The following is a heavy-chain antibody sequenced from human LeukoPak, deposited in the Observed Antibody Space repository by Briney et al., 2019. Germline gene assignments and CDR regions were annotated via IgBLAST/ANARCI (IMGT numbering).Heavy chain of an antibody. J-gene: IGHJ4*02. CDR2: IVPLIPTA. V-gene: IGHV1-69*13. CDR1: GGIFSTYA. D-gene: IGHD1-26*01. CDR3: ARGGATRAWDY. Sequence: SVKVSCKASGGIFSTYAIIWVRQAPGQGLEYMGGIVPLIPTAGYAQKFQGRVTITADESTSTAYMELHNLRSEDTAVYYCARGGATRAWDYWGQGTLVTVSS.